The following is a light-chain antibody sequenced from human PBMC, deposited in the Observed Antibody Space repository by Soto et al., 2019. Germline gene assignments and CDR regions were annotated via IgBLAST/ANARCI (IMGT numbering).Light chain of an antibody. CDR1: SGHSTNA. CDR3: QTWGTGIHVM. CDR2: VNSDGSH. J-gene: IGLJ3*02. Sequence: QPVLTQSPSASASLGASVKLTCTLSSGHSTNAIAWHQQQPEKGPRYLMKVNSDGSHSKGDGIPDRFSGSSSGAERYLIISSLQSEDEADYYCQTWGTGIHVMFGGGTKLTVL. V-gene: IGLV4-69*01.